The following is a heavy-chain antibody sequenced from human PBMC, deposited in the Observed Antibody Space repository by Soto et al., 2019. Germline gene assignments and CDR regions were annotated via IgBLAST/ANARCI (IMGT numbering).Heavy chain of an antibody. CDR1: GYTFISYA. CDR3: ARGGYYYDSSGSPYFDY. D-gene: IGHD3-22*01. CDR2: INAGNGNT. V-gene: IGHV1-3*01. J-gene: IGHJ4*02. Sequence: EASVKVSCKASGYTFISYAIHWVRQAPGQRLEWMGWINAGNGNTKYSQKFQGRVTITRDTSASTAYMELSSLRSEDTAVYYCARGGYYYDSSGSPYFDYWGQGTLVTVSS.